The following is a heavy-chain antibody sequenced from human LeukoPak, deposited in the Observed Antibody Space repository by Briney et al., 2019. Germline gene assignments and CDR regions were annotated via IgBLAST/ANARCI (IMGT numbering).Heavy chain of an antibody. J-gene: IGHJ4*02. CDR2: IDPSGGST. CDR1: GYTFTSYY. Sequence: ASVKVSCKASGYTFTSYYIVWVRQAPGQGLEWMGRIDPSGGSTSYAQKFQGRGTMTSGTSTSTVYMELSSLISEDTAVYYCARNSGSGFDYWGQGTLVTVSS. D-gene: IGHD2-15*01. CDR3: ARNSGSGFDY. V-gene: IGHV1-46*01.